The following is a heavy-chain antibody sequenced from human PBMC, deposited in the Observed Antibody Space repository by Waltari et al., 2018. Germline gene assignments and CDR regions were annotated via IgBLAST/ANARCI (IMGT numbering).Heavy chain of an antibody. CDR2: VNMAGNS. V-gene: IGHV3-53*02. CDR1: GFVVSGNF. J-gene: IGHJ4*02. D-gene: IGHD6-25*01. CDR3: VREAYLAAGFDF. Sequence: EVQLVETGGGFIQPGGSLRVSCAASGFVVSGNFMHWVRQAPGKGLEWLSLVNMAGNSFYADAVKGRFTISRDTSKNTLYLQMNSLRVEDTAMYYCVREAYLAAGFDFWGQGTPVTVSS.